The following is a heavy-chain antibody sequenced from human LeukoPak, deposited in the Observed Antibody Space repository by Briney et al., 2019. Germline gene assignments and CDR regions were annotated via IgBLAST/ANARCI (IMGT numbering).Heavy chain of an antibody. Sequence: SETLSLTCIVSGGSISSYYWSWIRQPPGKGLEWIGYIYYSGSTNYNPSLKSRVTISVDTSENQFSLKLSSVTAADTAVYYCARGLMMAVAGRGEFHYWGQGTLVTVSS. V-gene: IGHV4-59*01. CDR1: GGSISSYY. J-gene: IGHJ4*02. D-gene: IGHD6-13*01. CDR3: ARGLMMAVAGRGEFHY. CDR2: IYYSGST.